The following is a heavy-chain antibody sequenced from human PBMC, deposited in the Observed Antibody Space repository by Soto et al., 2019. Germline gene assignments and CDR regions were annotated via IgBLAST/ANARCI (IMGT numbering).Heavy chain of an antibody. D-gene: IGHD6-6*01. Sequence: GGSLRLSCAASGFTFSSYSMNWVRQAPGKGLEWVSSISSSSSYIYYADSVKGRFTISRDNAKNSLYLQMNSLRAEDTAVYYCARDSRDGQHVRYYFDYWGQGTLVTVSS. CDR2: ISSSSSYI. CDR3: ARDSRDGQHVRYYFDY. CDR1: GFTFSSYS. V-gene: IGHV3-21*01. J-gene: IGHJ4*02.